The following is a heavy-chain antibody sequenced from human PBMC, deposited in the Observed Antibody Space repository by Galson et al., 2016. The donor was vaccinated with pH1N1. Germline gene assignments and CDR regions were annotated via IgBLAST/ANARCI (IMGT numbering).Heavy chain of an antibody. CDR2: SRKRVNIYTT. Sequence: SLRLSCAASGFTFSGQQMDWVRQAPGKGLEWVGRSRKRVNIYTTEYAPSVQGRFTISRDDAKKSLYLDMNSLEPGDTAVYYCARVLEGGVDVWGQGTSVTVSS. CDR1: GFTFSGQQ. J-gene: IGHJ6*02. CDR3: ARVLEGGVDV. V-gene: IGHV3-72*01.